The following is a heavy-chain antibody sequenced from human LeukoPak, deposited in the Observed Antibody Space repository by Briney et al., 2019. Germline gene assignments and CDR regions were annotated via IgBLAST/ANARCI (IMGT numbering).Heavy chain of an antibody. Sequence: ETLSLTCAVYGGSFNGYYCSWIRQAPGKGLEWIGEINYSGRTSYNPSLKSRVTISLDTTKNQFSLNLTSVTAADTAVYYCAVGQSYWGQGNLVTVSS. J-gene: IGHJ4*02. CDR1: GGSFNGYY. CDR2: INYSGRT. CDR3: AVGQSY. V-gene: IGHV4-34*01. D-gene: IGHD2-21*01.